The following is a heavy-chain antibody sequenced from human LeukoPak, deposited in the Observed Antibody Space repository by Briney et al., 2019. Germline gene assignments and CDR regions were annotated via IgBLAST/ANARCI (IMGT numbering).Heavy chain of an antibody. CDR3: AKEGYSSSLGWVYYYYYYMDV. Sequence: PGGSLRLSCAASGFTFSSYGMHWVRQAPGKGLEWVAFIRYDGSNKYYAGSVKGRFTISRDNSKNTLYLQMNSLRAEDTAVYYCAKEGYSSSLGWVYYYYYYMDVWGKGTTVTVSS. CDR2: IRYDGSNK. D-gene: IGHD6-13*01. CDR1: GFTFSSYG. V-gene: IGHV3-30*02. J-gene: IGHJ6*03.